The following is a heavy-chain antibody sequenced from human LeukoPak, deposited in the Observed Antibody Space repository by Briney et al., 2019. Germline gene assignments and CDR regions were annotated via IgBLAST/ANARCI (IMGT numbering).Heavy chain of an antibody. V-gene: IGHV1-2*04. CDR2: INPNSGGT. Sequence: ASVKVSCKASGYTFTGYYMHWVRQAPGQGLEWMGWINPNSGGTNYAQKFQGWVTMTRDTSISTAYMELSRLRSDDTAVYYCAKDLYSNYANWFDPWGQGTLVTVSS. CDR1: GYTFTGYY. D-gene: IGHD4-11*01. J-gene: IGHJ5*02. CDR3: AKDLYSNYANWFDP.